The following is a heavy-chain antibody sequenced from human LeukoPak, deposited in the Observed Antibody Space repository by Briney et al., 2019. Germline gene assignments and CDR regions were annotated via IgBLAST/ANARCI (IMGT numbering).Heavy chain of an antibody. CDR2: ISDSGDGT. D-gene: IGHD3-3*01. CDR1: GFTFRSYA. CDR3: VREVSAWPKNWFDP. V-gene: IGHV3-23*01. J-gene: IGHJ5*02. Sequence: GGSPRLSCAGSGFTFRSYAMSWVRQSPVKGLEWVSAISDSGDGTYYADSVKARFTISRDNSKNTVYLEMSSLRAEDTAVYYCVREVSAWPKNWFDPWGQGTLVTVSS.